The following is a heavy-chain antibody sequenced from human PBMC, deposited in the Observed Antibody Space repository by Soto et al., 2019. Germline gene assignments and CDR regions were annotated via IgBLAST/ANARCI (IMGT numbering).Heavy chain of an antibody. J-gene: IGHJ4*02. V-gene: IGHV3-33*01. Sequence: QVQLVESGGGVVQPGRSLRLTCAASGFTFSSYGMQWVRQVPGKGLEWVALIWHDGSRIYYVDSVKARFTISRDNSRNILYLQMNSLRAEDTAVYFCARDADTSSYYSYLDSWGQGTLVTVSS. CDR2: IWHDGSRI. D-gene: IGHD3-22*01. CDR3: ARDADTSSYYSYLDS. CDR1: GFTFSSYG.